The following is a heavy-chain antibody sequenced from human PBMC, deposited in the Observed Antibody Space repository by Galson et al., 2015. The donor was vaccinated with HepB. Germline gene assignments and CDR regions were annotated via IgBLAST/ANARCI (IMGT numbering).Heavy chain of an antibody. D-gene: IGHD2-2*02. V-gene: IGHV3-30*18. CDR3: AKDIVVVPATIGAGYYGMDV. CDR1: GFTFSSYG. J-gene: IGHJ6*02. Sequence: SLRLSCAASGFTFSSYGMHWVRQAPGKGLEWVAVITCDGSSKYYADSVKGRFTISRDNSKNTLYLQMNSLRAEDTAVYYCAKDIVVVPATIGAGYYGMDVWGQGTTGTVSS. CDR2: ITCDGSSK.